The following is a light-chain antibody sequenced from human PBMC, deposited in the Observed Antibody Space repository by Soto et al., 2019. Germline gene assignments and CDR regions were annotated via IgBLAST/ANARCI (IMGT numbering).Light chain of an antibody. CDR3: QSYDSSLIYV. CDR2: GNS. V-gene: IGLV1-40*01. Sequence: QSVLTQPPSASGAPGQRVTISCTGSSSNIGAGYDVHWYQQLPGTAPKLLIYGNSNRPSGVPDRFSGSKSGTSASLAITGLQAEDEADYYCQSYDSSLIYVFGTGTKVTVL. CDR1: SSNIGAGYD. J-gene: IGLJ1*01.